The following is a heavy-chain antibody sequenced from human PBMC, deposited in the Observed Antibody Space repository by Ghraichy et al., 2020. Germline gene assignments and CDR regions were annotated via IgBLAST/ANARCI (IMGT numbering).Heavy chain of an antibody. V-gene: IGHV3-64D*06. Sequence: GGSLRLSCSGSGFTFSGYAMHWVRQAPGKGLQYVSTISNDGGSAYYADSVKGRFTISRDNSKNTLYLQMSSLRSEDTAVYYCVSGYFFDYWGQGTLVSVSS. CDR1: GFTFSGYA. CDR3: VSGYFFDY. CDR2: ISNDGGSA. J-gene: IGHJ4*02. D-gene: IGHD6-25*01.